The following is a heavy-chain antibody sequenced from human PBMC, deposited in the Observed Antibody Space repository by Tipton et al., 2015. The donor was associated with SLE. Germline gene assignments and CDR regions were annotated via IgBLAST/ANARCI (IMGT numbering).Heavy chain of an antibody. CDR2: INHSGGT. CDR3: ARGLGAYSSGWRYYYYYMDV. J-gene: IGHJ6*03. Sequence: TVSLTCAVYGGSFSGYYWSWIRQPPGKGLEWIGEINHSGGTNYNPSLKSRVTISVDTSKNQFSLKLSSVTAADTAVYYCARGLGAYSSGWRYYYYYMDVWGKGTTVTVSS. CDR1: GGSFSGYY. D-gene: IGHD6-19*01. V-gene: IGHV4-34*01.